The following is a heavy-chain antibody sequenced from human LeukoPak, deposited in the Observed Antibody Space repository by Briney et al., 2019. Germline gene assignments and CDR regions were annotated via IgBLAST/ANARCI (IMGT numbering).Heavy chain of an antibody. V-gene: IGHV3-21*01. CDR3: AREEGQLAV. CDR1: GFTFSGYS. D-gene: IGHD5-18*01. J-gene: IGHJ4*02. Sequence: GGSLRLSCAASGFTFSGYSMTWVRQAPGKGLEWVSSISTSKSYRYYADSVKGRFSISRDNAKNSLYLQMNSLRAEDTAVYYCAREEGQLAVWGQGTLVTVSS. CDR2: ISTSKSYR.